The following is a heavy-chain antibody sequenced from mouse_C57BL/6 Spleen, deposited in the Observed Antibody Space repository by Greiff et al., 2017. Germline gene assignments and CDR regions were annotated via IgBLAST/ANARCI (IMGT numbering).Heavy chain of an antibody. D-gene: IGHD2-1*01. CDR1: GFTFSDYG. V-gene: IGHV5-17*01. CDR2: ISSGSSTI. Sequence: EVQLMEPGGGLVKPGGSLKFSCAASGFTFSDYGMHWVRQAPVQGLEWVAYISSGSSTIYSAATVKGRFTINRDNSENTLFLQMTSLKSEDTAMDYCARRRNYCEMDDWGKGTSVTVSS. CDR3: ARRRNYCEMDD. J-gene: IGHJ4*01.